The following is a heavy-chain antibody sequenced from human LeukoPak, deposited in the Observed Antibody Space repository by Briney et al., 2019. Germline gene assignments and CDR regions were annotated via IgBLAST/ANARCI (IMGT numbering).Heavy chain of an antibody. CDR1: GGSFSGYY. V-gene: IGHV4-34*01. J-gene: IGHJ5*02. CDR3: ARGGMGSSHNWFDP. Sequence: PSETLSLTCAVYGGSFSGYYWSWIRQPPGKGLEWIGDINHSGSTNYNPSLKSRVTISVDTSKNQFSLKLSSVTAADTAVYYCARGGMGSSHNWFDPWGQGTLVTVSS. D-gene: IGHD6-13*01. CDR2: INHSGST.